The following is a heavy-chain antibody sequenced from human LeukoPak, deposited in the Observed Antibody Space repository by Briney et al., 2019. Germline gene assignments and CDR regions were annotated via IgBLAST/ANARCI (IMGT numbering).Heavy chain of an antibody. CDR2: MNPNSGNT. J-gene: IGHJ6*02. D-gene: IGHD3-9*01. V-gene: IGHV1-8*01. CDR1: GYTFTSYD. CDR3: ARGDSLGIYPYFDWLLGPDPRSGYYYYGMDV. Sequence: ASVKVSCKASGYTFTSYDINWARQATGQGLEWMGWMNPNSGNTGYAQKFQGRVTMTRNTSISTAYMELSSLRSEDTAVYYCARGDSLGIYPYFDWLLGPDPRSGYYYYGMDVWGQGTTVTVSS.